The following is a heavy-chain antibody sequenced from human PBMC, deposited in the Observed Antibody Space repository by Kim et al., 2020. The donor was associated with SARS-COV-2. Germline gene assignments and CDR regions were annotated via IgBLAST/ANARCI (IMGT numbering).Heavy chain of an antibody. CDR3: VRDRMGGAFDI. CDR1: GFSFSAYD. J-gene: IGHJ3*02. CDR2: ITKRSDTI. D-gene: IGHD3-16*01. V-gene: IGHV3-48*02. Sequence: GGSLRLSCATSGFSFSAYDMNWVRQAPGKGLEWLSFITKRSDTIFYAHSVRGRFTISRDNAKNSLYLQMNSLRDEDTAVYFCVRDRMGGAFDIWGRGTMVTVPS.